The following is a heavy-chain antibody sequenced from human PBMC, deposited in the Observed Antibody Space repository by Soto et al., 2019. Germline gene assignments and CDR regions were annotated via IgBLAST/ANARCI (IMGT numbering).Heavy chain of an antibody. CDR1: GGTFSSYA. CDR3: ARDFGNDLSATGAVFDS. V-gene: IGHV1-69*11. D-gene: IGHD3-16*01. Sequence: SVKVSCKASGGTFSSYAISWVRQAPGQGLEWMGRIIPFIGTANYAQKFQGRVTITADESTSTAYMELTSLRSEDTAVYYCARDFGNDLSATGAVFDSWGQGPRSPSPQ. J-gene: IGHJ4*02. CDR2: IIPFIGTA.